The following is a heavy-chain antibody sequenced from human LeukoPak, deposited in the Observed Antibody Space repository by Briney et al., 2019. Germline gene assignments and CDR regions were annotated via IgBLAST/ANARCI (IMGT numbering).Heavy chain of an antibody. CDR2: IWYDGSNN. V-gene: IGHV3-33*01. D-gene: IGHD1-26*01. J-gene: IGHJ4*02. CDR1: GFTFSSYG. CDR3: ARDGGRYSLDY. Sequence: GGSLRLSCAASGFTFSSYGMHWVRQAPGKGLEWVAVIWYDGSNNYYADSVKGRFTISRDNSKNTLYLQMNSLRAEDTAVYYCARDGGRYSLDYWGQGTLVTVSS.